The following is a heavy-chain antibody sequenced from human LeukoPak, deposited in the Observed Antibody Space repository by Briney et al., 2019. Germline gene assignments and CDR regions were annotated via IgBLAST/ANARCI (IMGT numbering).Heavy chain of an antibody. CDR1: RLTFRTNA. CDR2: IIGSGGAT. CDR3: VNDRNVDIWTGYNGLYT. V-gene: IGHV3-23*01. Sequence: GGSLRLSCAASRLTFRTNAMRSVRQAPRRGLEWVSSIIGSGGATYYADSVKGRFTISRDNSKNTLYLQMNSLRAGDTAVHYCVNDRNVDIWTGYNGLYTWGQGTLVTVSS. J-gene: IGHJ5*02. D-gene: IGHD3-9*01.